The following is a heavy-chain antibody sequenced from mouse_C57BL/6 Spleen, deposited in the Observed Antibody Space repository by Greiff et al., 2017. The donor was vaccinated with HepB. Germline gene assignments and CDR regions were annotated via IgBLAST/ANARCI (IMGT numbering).Heavy chain of an antibody. J-gene: IGHJ3*01. V-gene: IGHV1-7*01. CDR2: INTSSGYT. Sequence: VLLQQSGAELAKPGASVKLSCKASGYTFTSYWMHWVKQRPVQGLEWIGYINTSSGYTKYNQKFKDKAPLTADKSSSTDYMQLTSLTCDDSAVYYCARTVYDISPLFAYWGQGTLVTVSA. CDR3: ARTVYDISPLFAY. D-gene: IGHD2-3*01. CDR1: GYTFTSYW.